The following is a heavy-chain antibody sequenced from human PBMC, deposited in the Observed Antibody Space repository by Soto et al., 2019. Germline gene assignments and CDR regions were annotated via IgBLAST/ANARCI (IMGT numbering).Heavy chain of an antibody. CDR3: ARLYCSGGSCFDY. D-gene: IGHD2-15*01. CDR1: GFTVSSNY. CDR2: IYSGGST. Sequence: EVQLVETGGGLIQPGGSLRLSCAASGFTVSSNYMSWVRQAPGKGLEWVSVIYSGGSTYYADSVKGRFTISRDNSKNTLYLQMNRLRAEDTAVYYCARLYCSGGSCFDYWGQGTLVTVSS. J-gene: IGHJ4*02. V-gene: IGHV3-53*02.